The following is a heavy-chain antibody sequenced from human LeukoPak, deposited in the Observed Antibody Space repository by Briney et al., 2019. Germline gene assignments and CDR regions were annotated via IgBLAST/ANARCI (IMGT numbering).Heavy chain of an antibody. D-gene: IGHD3/OR15-3a*01. CDR2: ISYDGSNK. CDR1: GFTFSSYA. CDR3: ARVGTGAYYYYYMDV. Sequence: GGSLRLSCAASGFTFSSYAMSWFRQAPGKGLEGVAVISYDGSNKYYADSVKGRFTISRDNSKNTLYLQMNSLRAEDTAVYYCARVGTGAYYYYYMDVWGKGTTVTVSS. J-gene: IGHJ6*03. V-gene: IGHV3-30*04.